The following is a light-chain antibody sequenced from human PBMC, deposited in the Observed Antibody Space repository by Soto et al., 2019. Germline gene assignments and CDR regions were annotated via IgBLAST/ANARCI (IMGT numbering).Light chain of an antibody. CDR2: GAS. CDR1: HSVSSR. V-gene: IGKV3-15*01. CDR3: QHYTNWPLT. J-gene: IGKJ4*01. Sequence: EIVMTQSPATLSVSPGERATLSCMASHSVSSRLAWYQQKPGQAPRLLIYGASTRATGLPARFSGSGSGTEFTLTISSLQSEDFAVYYCQHYTNWPLTFGGGNKVEIK.